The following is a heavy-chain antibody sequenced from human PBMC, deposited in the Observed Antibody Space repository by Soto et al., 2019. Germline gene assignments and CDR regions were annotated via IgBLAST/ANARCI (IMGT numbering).Heavy chain of an antibody. CDR3: ARVPPGIAAAGMYNWFDP. CDR1: GYTFTSYG. V-gene: IGHV1-18*01. CDR2: ISAYHGNT. J-gene: IGHJ5*02. Sequence: QVQLVQSGAEVKKPGASVKVSCKASGYTFTSYGISWVREAPGQGLEWMGWISAYHGNTKYAQKLQGRVTMTTDTSTSTAYREVRSLRSDDTAVYYCARVPPGIAAAGMYNWFDPWGHGTLVTVSS. D-gene: IGHD6-13*01.